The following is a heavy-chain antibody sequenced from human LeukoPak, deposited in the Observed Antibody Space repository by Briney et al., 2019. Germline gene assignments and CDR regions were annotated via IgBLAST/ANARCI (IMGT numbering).Heavy chain of an antibody. CDR2: ISSSGSTI. J-gene: IGHJ4*02. CDR1: GFTFSSYE. CDR3: ARDRAWTGSGYYYQPYRYFDY. Sequence: GGSLRLSCAASGFTFSSYEMNWVRQAPGKGLEWVSYISSSGSTIYYADSVKGRFTISRDNAKNSLYLQMNSLRAEDTAVYYCARDRAWTGSGYYYQPYRYFDYWGQGTLVTVSS. V-gene: IGHV3-48*03. D-gene: IGHD3-22*01.